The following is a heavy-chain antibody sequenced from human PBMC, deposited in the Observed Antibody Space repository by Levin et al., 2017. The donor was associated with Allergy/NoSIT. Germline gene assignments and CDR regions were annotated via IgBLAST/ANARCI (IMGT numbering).Heavy chain of an antibody. CDR1: GGSISSSSYY. J-gene: IGHJ4*02. CDR2: IYYSGST. D-gene: IGHD3-10*01. CDR3: ARLDYYGSGSYPPPPYYFDY. Sequence: SETLSLTCTVSGGSISSSSYYWGWIRQPPGKGLEWIGSIYYSGSTYYNPSLKSRVTISVDTSKNQFSLKLSSVTAADTAVYYCARLDYYGSGSYPPPPYYFDYWGQGTLVTVSS. V-gene: IGHV4-39*01.